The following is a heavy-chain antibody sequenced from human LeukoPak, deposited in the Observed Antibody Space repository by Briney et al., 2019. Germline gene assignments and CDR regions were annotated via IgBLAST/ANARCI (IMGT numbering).Heavy chain of an antibody. CDR3: ARGRIAAAGTENVDY. J-gene: IGHJ4*02. Sequence: PSQTLSLTCTVSGGSISSGGSYWSWIRQHPGKGLEWIGYIYYSGSTYYNPSLKSRVTISVDTSKNQFSLKLSSVTAADTAVYYCARGRIAAAGTENVDYWGQGTLVTVSS. V-gene: IGHV4-31*03. CDR1: GGSISSGGSY. D-gene: IGHD6-13*01. CDR2: IYYSGST.